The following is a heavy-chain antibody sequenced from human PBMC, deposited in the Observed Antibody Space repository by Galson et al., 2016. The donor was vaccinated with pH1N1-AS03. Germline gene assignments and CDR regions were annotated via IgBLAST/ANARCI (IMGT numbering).Heavy chain of an antibody. V-gene: IGHV1-2*02. D-gene: IGHD2-8*01. J-gene: IGHJ5*02. CDR1: GYTFTGHW. CDR3: ARGVSVTDIVLMECATYNWLAP. Sequence: SVKVSCKASGYTFTGHWIHWVRQAPGQGPEWMGWINPNGGDTKYAQKFQGRVTMTRDTSTSTVYMELSSLRFEDTAVYYCARGVSVTDIVLMECATYNWLAPWGQGTLVTVSS. CDR2: INPNGGDT.